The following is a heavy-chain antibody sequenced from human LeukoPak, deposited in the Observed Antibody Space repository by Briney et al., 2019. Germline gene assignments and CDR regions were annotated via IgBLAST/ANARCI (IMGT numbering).Heavy chain of an antibody. CDR2: IYSDGRT. V-gene: IGHV3-66*01. J-gene: IGHJ4*02. CDR1: GFSVSSNY. Sequence: GGSLRLSCAGTGFSVSSNYFNWVRQAPGKGLEWVSVIYSDGRTFYADSVKARFTISRDNSKNTLYLQMNSLRAEDTAVYYCARASLYGSGSYYSDYWGQGTLVTASS. CDR3: ARASLYGSGSYYSDY. D-gene: IGHD3-10*01.